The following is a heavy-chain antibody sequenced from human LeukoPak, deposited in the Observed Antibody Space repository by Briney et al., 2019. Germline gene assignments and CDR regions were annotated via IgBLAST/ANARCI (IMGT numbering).Heavy chain of an antibody. J-gene: IGHJ5*02. Sequence: GGSLRLSCAASGFTFSSYAMSWVRQAPGKGLEWVSAISGSGGSTYYADSVKGRFTVSRDNSKNTLYLQMNSLRAEDTAVYYCAKGHILLWFVAWGQGTLVTVSS. CDR2: ISGSGGST. D-gene: IGHD3-10*01. V-gene: IGHV3-23*01. CDR1: GFTFSSYA. CDR3: AKGHILLWFVA.